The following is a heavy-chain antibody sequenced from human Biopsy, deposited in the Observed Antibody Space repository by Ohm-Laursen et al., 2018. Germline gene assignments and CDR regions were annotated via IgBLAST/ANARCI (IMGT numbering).Heavy chain of an antibody. CDR3: ARHPTGFWFDP. CDR2: IYNTDTT. V-gene: IGHV4-39*01. Sequence: TLSLTCTVSGGSINSSTTYYWAWLRQPPGKGLERIGSIYNTDTTFYNPSLKSLVTIAVDTSTHQFSLKVSSVTAADTALYFCARHPTGFWFDPWGHGPLVTVSS. CDR1: GGSINSSTTYY. J-gene: IGHJ5*02.